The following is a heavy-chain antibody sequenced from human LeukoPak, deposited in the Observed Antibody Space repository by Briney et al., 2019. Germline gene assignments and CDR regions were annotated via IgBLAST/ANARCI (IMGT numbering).Heavy chain of an antibody. V-gene: IGHV3-21*01. D-gene: IGHD2-2*01. CDR2: ISSSSSYI. J-gene: IGHJ6*03. CDR3: ARDEEVVVPAANGLDYYYYMDV. Sequence: GGSLRLSCAASGFTFSSYSMNWVRQAPGKGLEWVSSISSSSSYIYYADSVKGRFTISRDNAKNSLYLQMNSLRAEDTAVYYCARDEEVVVPAANGLDYYYYMDVWGKGTTVTASS. CDR1: GFTFSSYS.